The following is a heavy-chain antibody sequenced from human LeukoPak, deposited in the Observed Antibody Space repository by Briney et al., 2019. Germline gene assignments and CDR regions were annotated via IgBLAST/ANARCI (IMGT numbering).Heavy chain of an antibody. CDR2: INHSGST. J-gene: IGHJ4*02. CDR1: GFTFSSYD. V-gene: IGHV4-34*01. D-gene: IGHD6-19*01. CDR3: ARDTRYSSGRFDY. Sequence: GSLRLSCAASGFTFSSYDIHWIRQPPGKGLEWVGEINHSGSTNYNPSLKSRVTISVDTSKNQFSLKLSSVTAADTAVYYCARDTRYSSGRFDYWGQGTLVTVSS.